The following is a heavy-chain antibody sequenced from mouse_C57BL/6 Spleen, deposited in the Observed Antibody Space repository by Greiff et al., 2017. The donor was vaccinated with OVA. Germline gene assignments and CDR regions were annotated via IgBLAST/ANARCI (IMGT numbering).Heavy chain of an antibody. V-gene: IGHV3-6*01. CDR3: AREGGYSNHEGFAY. Sequence: EVKLQQSGPGLVKPSQSLSLTCSVTGYSITSGYYWNWIRQFPGNKLEWMGYISYDGSNNYNPSLKNRISITRDTSKNQLFLKLNSVTTEDTATYYCAREGGYSNHEGFAYWGQGTLVTVSA. D-gene: IGHD2-5*01. J-gene: IGHJ3*01. CDR2: ISYDGSN. CDR1: GYSITSGYY.